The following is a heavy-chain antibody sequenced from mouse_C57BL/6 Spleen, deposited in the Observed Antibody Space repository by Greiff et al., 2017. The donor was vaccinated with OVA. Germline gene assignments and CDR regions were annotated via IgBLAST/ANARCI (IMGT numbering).Heavy chain of an antibody. D-gene: IGHD1-1*01. Sequence: VQLQQSGAELVKPGASVKMSCKASGYTFTTYPIEWLKQTHGKSLEWIGNFHPYNDDTKYNEKFKGKATLTVEKSSSTVYLELSRLTSDDSAVYYCARGATVVATDWYFDVWGTGTTVTVSS. CDR3: ARGATVVATDWYFDV. CDR1: GYTFTTYP. CDR2: FHPYNDDT. J-gene: IGHJ1*03. V-gene: IGHV1-47*01.